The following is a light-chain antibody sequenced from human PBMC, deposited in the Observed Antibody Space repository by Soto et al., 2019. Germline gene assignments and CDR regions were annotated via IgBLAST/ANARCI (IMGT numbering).Light chain of an antibody. CDR2: GAS. CDR3: QQYGSSPPIT. J-gene: IGKJ5*01. Sequence: EIVLTQSPGTLSLSPGERATLSCRASQSVRNSFLAWYQQKPGQAPRLLIYGASSRATGIPDRFSGSGSATDFTLTISRLEPEDFAVYYCQQYGSSPPITFGQGTRLEMK. CDR1: QSVRNSF. V-gene: IGKV3-20*01.